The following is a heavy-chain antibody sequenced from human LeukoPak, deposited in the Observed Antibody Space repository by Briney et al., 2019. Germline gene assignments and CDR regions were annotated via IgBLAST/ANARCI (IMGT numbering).Heavy chain of an antibody. J-gene: IGHJ4*02. Sequence: PSETLSLTCTVSSGSIKNSNYYWGWIRQPPGKGLEWIGEINHSGSSNYNPSLKSRVTISLDTSKNQFSLNLSSVTAADTAVYYCAREGYCSGTSCYNFNYWGQGTLVTVSS. CDR3: AREGYCSGTSCYNFNY. CDR2: INHSGSS. CDR1: SGSIKNSNYY. V-gene: IGHV4-39*07. D-gene: IGHD2-2*02.